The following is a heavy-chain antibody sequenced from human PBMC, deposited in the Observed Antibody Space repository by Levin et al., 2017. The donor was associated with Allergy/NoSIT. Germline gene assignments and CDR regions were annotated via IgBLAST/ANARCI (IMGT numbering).Heavy chain of an antibody. CDR3: ARVEDYYGSGSYYNFDY. V-gene: IGHV4-39*07. CDR2: IYYSGST. D-gene: IGHD3-10*01. Sequence: SETLSLTCTVSGGSISSSSYYWGWIRQPPGKGLEWIGSIYYSGSTYYNPSLKSRVTISVDTSKNQFSLKLSSVTAADTAVYYCARVEDYYGSGSYYNFDYWGQGTLVTVSS. CDR1: GGSISSSSYY. J-gene: IGHJ4*02.